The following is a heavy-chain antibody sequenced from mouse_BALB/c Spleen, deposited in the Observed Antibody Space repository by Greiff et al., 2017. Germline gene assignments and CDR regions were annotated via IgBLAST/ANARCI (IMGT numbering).Heavy chain of an antibody. D-gene: IGHD2-3*01. J-gene: IGHJ3*01. CDR3: ARDIDGSLAWFAY. CDR2: ISSGSSTI. Sequence: EVNVVESGGGLVQPGGSRKLSCAASGFTFSSFGMHWVRQAPEKGLEWVAYISSGSSTIYYADTVKGRFTISRDNPKNTLFLQMTSLRSEDTAMYYCARDIDGSLAWFAYWGQGTLVTVSA. CDR1: GFTFSSFG. V-gene: IGHV5-17*02.